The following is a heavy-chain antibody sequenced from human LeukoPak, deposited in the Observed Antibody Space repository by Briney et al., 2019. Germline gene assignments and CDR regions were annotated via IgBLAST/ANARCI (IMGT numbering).Heavy chain of an antibody. J-gene: IGHJ4*02. V-gene: IGHV3-30*02. CDR3: AKAPVVVPDLTELNS. Sequence: GGSLRLSCAASGFTFSSYGMHWVRQAPGKGLEWVAFIRYDGSNKYYADSVKGRFTISRDNSKNTLYLQMNSLRAEDTAVYYGAKAPVVVPDLTELNSGGQEPRVTVSS. CDR1: GFTFSSYG. D-gene: IGHD2-2*01. CDR2: IRYDGSNK.